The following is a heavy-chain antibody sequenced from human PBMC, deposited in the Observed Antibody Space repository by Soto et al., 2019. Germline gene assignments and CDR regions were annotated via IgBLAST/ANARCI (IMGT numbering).Heavy chain of an antibody. Sequence: QVQLVQSGAEVKMPGASVKVSCKASGYTVRHYDVAWVRRAPGHGLEWMGWISISKGKTYYQESLQGRVTMTMDTGTTTAYMEVRSLRSDDTAVYYCDRKGYIGNFGLDVWGQGTTVTVSS. J-gene: IGHJ6*02. D-gene: IGHD5-12*01. V-gene: IGHV1-18*01. CDR3: DRKGYIGNFGLDV. CDR1: GYTVRHYD. CDR2: ISISKGKT.